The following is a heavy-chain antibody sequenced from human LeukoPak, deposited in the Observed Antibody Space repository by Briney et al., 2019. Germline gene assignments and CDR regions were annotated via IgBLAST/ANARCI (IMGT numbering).Heavy chain of an antibody. J-gene: IGHJ4*02. CDR1: GYSFSTYW. D-gene: IGHD3-22*01. V-gene: IGHV5-51*01. Sequence: GESLRISCKGSGYSFSTYWIAWVRQMPGKGLEWMGVIYPGDSDTRYSPSFQGQVTISADKSITTVYLQWSSLKASDTVMYYCARHGGYLGPYDYWGQGTLVTVSS. CDR3: ARHGGYLGPYDY. CDR2: IYPGDSDT.